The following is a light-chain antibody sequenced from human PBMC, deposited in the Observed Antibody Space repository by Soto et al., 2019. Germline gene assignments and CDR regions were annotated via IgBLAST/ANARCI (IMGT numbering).Light chain of an antibody. CDR2: GAS. Sequence: EIVMTQSPATLSVSPGERATLSCSASQIVSINLAWYQQKPGQAPRLLIYGASTRATGIPARFSGSGSGTEFTLTISSLQSEDFAVYYCQQYNNWPPWTFGQGTKVDIK. V-gene: IGKV3-15*01. CDR1: QIVSIN. J-gene: IGKJ1*01. CDR3: QQYNNWPPWT.